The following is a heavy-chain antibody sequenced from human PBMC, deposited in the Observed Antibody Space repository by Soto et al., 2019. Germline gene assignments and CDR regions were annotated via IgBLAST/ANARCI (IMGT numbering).Heavy chain of an antibody. J-gene: IGHJ4*01. V-gene: IGHV1-3*01. D-gene: IGHD1-1*01. CDR1: GYTFTSYA. Sequence: ASVKVSCKASGYTFTSYAMHWVRQAPGQGLEWMGWISAYNGNTKYAQKFQGRVTMTRDTSISTAYMELSSLRAEDTAVYYCAGPWNKQWGQGTPVTVSS. CDR2: ISAYNGNT. CDR3: AGPWNKQ.